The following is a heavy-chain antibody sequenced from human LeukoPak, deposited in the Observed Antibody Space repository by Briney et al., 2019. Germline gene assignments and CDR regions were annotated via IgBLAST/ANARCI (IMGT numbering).Heavy chain of an antibody. Sequence: GGSLRLSCAASGFTFDDYAMHWVRQAPGKGLEWVSLISWDGGSTYYADSVKGRFTISRDNSKNSLYLQMNRLRAEDTALYYCAKDSTFTFGGVIDYWGQGTLVTVSS. D-gene: IGHD3-16*01. J-gene: IGHJ4*02. CDR1: GFTFDDYA. CDR3: AKDSTFTFGGVIDY. V-gene: IGHV3-43D*03. CDR2: ISWDGGST.